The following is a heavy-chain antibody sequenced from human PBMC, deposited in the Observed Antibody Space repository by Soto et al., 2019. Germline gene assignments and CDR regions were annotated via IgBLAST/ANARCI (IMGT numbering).Heavy chain of an antibody. D-gene: IGHD6-13*01. CDR3: AREAAAGRNWFDP. Sequence: QVQLVQSGAEVKKPGSSVKVSCKASGDTFSSNAINWVRQAPGQGLEWMGGINPIFGTAKYAQKLQGRDTITADKSTSTAYMELSSLRSEDTAVYYCAREAAAGRNWFDPWGQGTLVTVSS. CDR1: GDTFSSNA. J-gene: IGHJ5*02. V-gene: IGHV1-69*06. CDR2: INPIFGTA.